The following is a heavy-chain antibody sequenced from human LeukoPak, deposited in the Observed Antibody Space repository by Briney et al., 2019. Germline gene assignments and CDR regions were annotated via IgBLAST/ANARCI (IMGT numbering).Heavy chain of an antibody. CDR1: GGSFSGYY. V-gene: IGHV4-34*01. CDR3: AISWVGDYYYYYMDV. Sequence: SETLSLTCAVYGGSFSGYYWSRIRQPPGKGLEWIGEINHSGSTNYNPSLKSRVTISVDTSKNQFSLKLSSVTAADTAVYYCAISWVGDYYYYYMDVWGERTAGTVSS. CDR2: INHSGST. J-gene: IGHJ6*03. D-gene: IGHD1-26*01.